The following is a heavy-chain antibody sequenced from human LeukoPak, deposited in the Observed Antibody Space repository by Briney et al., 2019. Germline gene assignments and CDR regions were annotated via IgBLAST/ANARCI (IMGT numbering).Heavy chain of an antibody. J-gene: IGHJ4*02. V-gene: IGHV1-2*02. Sequence: ASVKVSCKASGYTFTVYHIHWVRQAPGPGLEWMGLINPNSGDTNYAQKFQGRVTMTRDTSISTAYMELSRLRSDDTAVYYCARVGPSTVTLDYWGQGTLVTVSS. D-gene: IGHD4-17*01. CDR1: GYTFTVYH. CDR3: ARVGPSTVTLDY. CDR2: INPNSGDT.